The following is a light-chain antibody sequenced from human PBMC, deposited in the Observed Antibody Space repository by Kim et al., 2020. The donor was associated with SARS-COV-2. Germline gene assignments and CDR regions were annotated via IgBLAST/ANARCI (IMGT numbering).Light chain of an antibody. CDR1: NIGSKS. J-gene: IGLJ3*02. V-gene: IGLV3-21*04. CDR2: YDS. Sequence: ATGKTARITCGGNNIGSKSVHWYQQKPGQATVLVIYYDSDRPSGIPERFSGSNSGNTATLTISRVEAGDEADYYCQVWDSSSDHWVFGGGTQLTVL. CDR3: QVWDSSSDHWV.